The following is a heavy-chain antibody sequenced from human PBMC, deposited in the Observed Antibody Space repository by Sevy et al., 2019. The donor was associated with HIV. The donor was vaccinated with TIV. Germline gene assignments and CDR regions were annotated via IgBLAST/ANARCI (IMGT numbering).Heavy chain of an antibody. CDR3: AGENAWGRGYS. Sequence: SETLSLTCTVSGGSITSLYWNWIRQPPGKGLEWIANIYYNGNINYNPSLKSRVPLSLDTSKNQYSLGLSSGTAADTAMYYCAGENAWGRGYSWGQGTLVTVSS. J-gene: IGHJ4*02. CDR1: GGSITSLY. V-gene: IGHV4-59*08. CDR2: IYYNGNI. D-gene: IGHD1-26*01.